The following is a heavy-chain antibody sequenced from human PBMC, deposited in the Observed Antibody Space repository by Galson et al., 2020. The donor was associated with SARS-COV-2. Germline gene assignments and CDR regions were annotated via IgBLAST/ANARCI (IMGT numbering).Heavy chain of an antibody. Sequence: GESLKISCRTSGYSFTNYWIGWVRQMPGKGLESMGIIYPDDSYTIYSPSFQGQVTISADKSISTAFLQWSSLKASDTAIYYCARHGASSGWYEGIDYWGQGTLVTVSS. CDR2: IYPDDSYT. CDR1: GYSFTNYW. CDR3: ARHGASSGWYEGIDY. V-gene: IGHV5-51*01. J-gene: IGHJ4*02. D-gene: IGHD6-19*01.